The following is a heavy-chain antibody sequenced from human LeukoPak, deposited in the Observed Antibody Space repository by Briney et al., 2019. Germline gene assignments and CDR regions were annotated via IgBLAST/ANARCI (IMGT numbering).Heavy chain of an antibody. V-gene: IGHV4-4*07. Sequence: SETLSLTCTVSGGSISSYYWSWIRQPAGKGLEWIGRIYTSGTANYNPSLKSRVTMSVDTSKNQFSLKLSSVTAADTAVYYCARDRDSSLPGPYYYYYMDVWGKGTTVTASS. CDR3: ARDRDSSLPGPYYYYYMDV. CDR1: GGSISSYY. D-gene: IGHD6-13*01. J-gene: IGHJ6*03. CDR2: IYTSGTA.